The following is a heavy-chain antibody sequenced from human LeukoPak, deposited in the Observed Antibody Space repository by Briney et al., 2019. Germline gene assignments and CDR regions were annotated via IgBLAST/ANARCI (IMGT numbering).Heavy chain of an antibody. CDR3: ARQKWELQVWAFDI. D-gene: IGHD1-26*01. V-gene: IGHV4-59*08. CDR1: GGSISSYY. CDR2: IYYSGNT. J-gene: IGHJ6*04. Sequence: SETLSLTCTVSGGSISSYYWSWLRQPPGKGLECFGYIYYSGNTNYNPSLKSRGTISVDTSKNQFSLKLSSVTAADTAVYYCARQKWELQVWAFDIWGKGTTVTVSS.